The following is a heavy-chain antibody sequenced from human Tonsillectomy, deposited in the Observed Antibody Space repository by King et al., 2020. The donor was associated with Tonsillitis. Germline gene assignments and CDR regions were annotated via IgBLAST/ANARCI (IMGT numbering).Heavy chain of an antibody. Sequence: VQLVESGGGLVQPGGSLRLSCAASGFTFSSYWMSWVRQAPGKGLEWAANIKPDGSEKYYVDSVKGRFTISRDNAKNSLYLQMNSLRAEDTAVYYCARWYTSRWHLDYWGQGTLVTVSS. J-gene: IGHJ4*02. CDR3: ARWYTSRWHLDY. CDR1: GFTFSSYW. V-gene: IGHV3-7*03. CDR2: IKPDGSEK. D-gene: IGHD6-13*01.